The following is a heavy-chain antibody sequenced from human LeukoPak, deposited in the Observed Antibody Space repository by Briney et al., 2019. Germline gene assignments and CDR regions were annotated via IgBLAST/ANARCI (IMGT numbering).Heavy chain of an antibody. CDR1: GFTFSSYW. V-gene: IGHV3-74*01. CDR2: INSDGSST. Sequence: GGSLRLSCAASGFTFSSYWMHWVRQAPGKGLVWVSRINSDGSSTSYADSVKGRFTISRDNAKNTLYLQMNSLRAEDTAVYYCARGDSGYAPTWHYGMDVWGRGTTVTVSS. J-gene: IGHJ6*02. CDR3: ARGDSGYAPTWHYGMDV. D-gene: IGHD5-12*01.